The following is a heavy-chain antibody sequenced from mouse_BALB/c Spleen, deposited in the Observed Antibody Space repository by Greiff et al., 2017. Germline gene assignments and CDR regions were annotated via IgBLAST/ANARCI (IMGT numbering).Heavy chain of an antibody. D-gene: IGHD1-1*01. Sequence: QVPLQQSGAELVKPGASVKMSCKAFGYTFTTYPIEWMKQNHGKSLEWIGNFHPYNDDTKYNEKFKGKAKLTVEKSSSTVYLELSRLTSDDSAVYYCARGSYYYGSSYYYAMDYWGQGTSVTVSS. V-gene: IGHV1-47*01. CDR2: FHPYNDDT. CDR1: GYTFTTYP. J-gene: IGHJ4*01. CDR3: ARGSYYYGSSYYYAMDY.